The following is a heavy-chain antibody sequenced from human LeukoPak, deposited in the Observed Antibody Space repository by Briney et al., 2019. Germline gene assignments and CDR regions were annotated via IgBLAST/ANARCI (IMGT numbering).Heavy chain of an antibody. CDR3: ARGYSSYYFDY. J-gene: IGHJ4*02. CDR1: GGSISSYY. V-gene: IGHV4-59*01. Sequence: SETLSLTCTVSGGSISSYYWSWIRQPPGKGLEWIGYIYYSGSTNYNPSLKSRVTISVDTSKNQFSLKLSSVTAADTAVYYCARGYSSYYFDYWGRGTLVTVSS. D-gene: IGHD6-13*01. CDR2: IYYSGST.